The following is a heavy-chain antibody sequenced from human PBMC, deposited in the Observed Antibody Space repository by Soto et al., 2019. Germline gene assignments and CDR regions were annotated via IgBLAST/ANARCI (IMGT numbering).Heavy chain of an antibody. CDR3: ASLFGS. V-gene: IGHV4-4*02. CDR2: IFHSGGT. CDR1: SGSIISTNW. J-gene: IGHJ4*02. Sequence: QVQLQESGPGLVRPSGTLSLTCAVSSGSIISTNWWSGGRHPPGKGLEWIVEIFHSGGTNYNPSLKSRVTISVDKSKNHVSLTLSSGAAADTAVYYCASLFGSWGQGTLVTVSS.